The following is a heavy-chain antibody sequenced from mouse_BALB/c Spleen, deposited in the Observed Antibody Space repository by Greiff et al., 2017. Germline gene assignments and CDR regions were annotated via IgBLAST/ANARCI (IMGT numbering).Heavy chain of an antibody. CDR1: GFNIKDTY. Sequence: VQLKQSGAELVKPGASVKLSCTASGFNIKDTYMHWVKQRPEQGLEWTGRIDPANGNTKYDPKFQGKATITADTSSNTAYLQLSSLTSEDTAVYYCARTTTATGYFDYWGQGTTLTVSS. CDR3: ARTTTATGYFDY. J-gene: IGHJ2*01. CDR2: IDPANGNT. D-gene: IGHD1-2*01. V-gene: IGHV14-3*02.